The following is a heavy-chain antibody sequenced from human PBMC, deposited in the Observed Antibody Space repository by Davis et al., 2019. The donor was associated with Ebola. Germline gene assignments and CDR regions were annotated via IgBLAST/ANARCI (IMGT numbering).Heavy chain of an antibody. CDR3: AASAGTVGKFDF. D-gene: IGHD1-14*01. CDR2: VVIGTNNI. V-gene: IGHV1-58*02. CDR1: GFTFANSA. J-gene: IGHJ4*02. Sequence: SVKVSCKAPGFTFANSAIQWARQARGQRLEWVGSVVIGTNNIQYAQKFQGRVTISRDMTTNTAYMELGSLRSEDTALYYCAASAGTVGKFDFWGQGSLVSVSS.